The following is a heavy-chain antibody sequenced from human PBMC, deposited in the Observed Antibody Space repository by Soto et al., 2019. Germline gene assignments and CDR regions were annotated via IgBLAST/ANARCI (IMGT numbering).Heavy chain of an antibody. Sequence: SETLSLTCTVSGGSMSNSYWSWIRQPPGKGLEWIGYIFYSGTINYNPSLKSRVTMSVDTSKNQFSLKLSSVIAADTAVYYCARESGYCSGGSFYRLNGYYSGMYVWGQGTTVTVSS. CDR3: ARESGYCSGGSFYRLNGYYSGMYV. CDR2: IFYSGTI. J-gene: IGHJ6*02. CDR1: GGSMSNSY. V-gene: IGHV4-59*01. D-gene: IGHD2-15*01.